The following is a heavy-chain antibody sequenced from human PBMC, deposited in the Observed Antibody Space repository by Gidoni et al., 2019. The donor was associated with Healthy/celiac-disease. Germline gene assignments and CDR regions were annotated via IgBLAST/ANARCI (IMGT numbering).Heavy chain of an antibody. Sequence: QMQLVQSGPEVKKPGTSVKVSCKASGFPFTSSAMQWVRQARGQRLEWIGWIVVGSGNTNYAQKFQERVTITRDMSTSTAYMELSSLRSEDTAVYYCAAHYYGSGSYYIGYGMGVWGQGTTVTVSS. CDR1: GFPFTSSA. J-gene: IGHJ6*02. CDR3: AAHYYGSGSYYIGYGMGV. D-gene: IGHD3-10*01. CDR2: IVVGSGNT. V-gene: IGHV1-58*02.